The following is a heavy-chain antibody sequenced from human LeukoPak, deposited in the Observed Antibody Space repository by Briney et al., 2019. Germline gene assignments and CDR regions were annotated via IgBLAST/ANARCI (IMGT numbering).Heavy chain of an antibody. Sequence: PGGSLRLSCAASGFTFSSYAMHWVRQAPGKGLEWAAVISYDGSNKYYADSVKGRFTISRDNSKNTLYLQMNSLRAEDTAVYYCARVGHYYDSSGYLVYWGQGTLVTVSS. CDR3: ARVGHYYDSSGYLVY. V-gene: IGHV3-30-3*01. D-gene: IGHD3-22*01. CDR2: ISYDGSNK. CDR1: GFTFSSYA. J-gene: IGHJ4*02.